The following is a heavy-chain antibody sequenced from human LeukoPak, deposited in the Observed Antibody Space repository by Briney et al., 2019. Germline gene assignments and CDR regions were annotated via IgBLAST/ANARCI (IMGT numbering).Heavy chain of an antibody. D-gene: IGHD2-15*01. Sequence: ALVKVSCKASGYTFTGYYMHWVRQAPGQGLEWMGWINPNSGGTNYAQKFQGRVTMTRDTSISTAYMELSRLRSDDTAVYYCARTRLIVSGGGYYYGMDVWGQGTTVTVSS. CDR1: GYTFTGYY. CDR2: INPNSGGT. V-gene: IGHV1-2*02. J-gene: IGHJ6*02. CDR3: ARTRLIVSGGGYYYGMDV.